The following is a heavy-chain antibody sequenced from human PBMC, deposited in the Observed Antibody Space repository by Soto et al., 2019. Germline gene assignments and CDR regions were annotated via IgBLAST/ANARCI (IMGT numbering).Heavy chain of an antibody. CDR1: GVSFSNYA. V-gene: IGHV3-23*01. Sequence: EVQLLESGGGLVQPGGSLRLSCAASGVSFSNYAMNWVRQAPGKGLEWVSGISHSGSSTYYADSVKGRFTISRDHSKNTLYLQMNSLRAEDTAVYYCAKGSWVHHGSEGGNWLDPWGQGTLVTVSS. J-gene: IGHJ5*02. CDR3: AKGSWVHHGSEGGNWLDP. D-gene: IGHD3-10*01. CDR2: ISHSGSST.